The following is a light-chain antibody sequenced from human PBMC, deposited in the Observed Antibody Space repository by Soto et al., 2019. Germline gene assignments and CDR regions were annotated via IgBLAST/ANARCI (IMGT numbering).Light chain of an antibody. CDR3: QQYSASPYT. Sequence: EDGLTLSPGTLSLSPGERDTLSCRASETVAGSYLAWYQQKPGQAPRLLIHGASTRSTGIADRFSGSGSGTDFTLTISRLEPEDFAMYYCQQYSASPYTFGQGTLLEIK. V-gene: IGKV3-20*01. CDR2: GAS. CDR1: ETVAGSY. J-gene: IGKJ5*01.